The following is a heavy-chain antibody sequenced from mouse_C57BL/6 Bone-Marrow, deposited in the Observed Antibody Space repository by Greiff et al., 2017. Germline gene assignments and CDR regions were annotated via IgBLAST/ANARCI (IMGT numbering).Heavy chain of an antibody. CDR3: ARLEFDGSGGDWYFDV. D-gene: IGHD1-1*01. CDR2: IYPRDGST. CDR1: GYTFTSYD. J-gene: IGHJ1*03. V-gene: IGHV1-85*01. Sequence: VQLQQSGPELVKPGASVKLSCKASGYTFTSYDINWVKQRPGQGLEWIGWIYPRDGSTKYNEKFKGKATLTVDTSSSTAYMELHSLTSEDSASYFCARLEFDGSGGDWYFDVWGTGTTVTVSS.